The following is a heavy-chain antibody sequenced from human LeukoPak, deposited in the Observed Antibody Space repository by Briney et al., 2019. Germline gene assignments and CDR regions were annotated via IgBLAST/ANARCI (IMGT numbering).Heavy chain of an antibody. D-gene: IGHD6-13*01. CDR1: GVSISSYY. Sequence: SETLSLTCTVSGVSISSYYWSWIRQPPGKGLEWIGFIYYSGSTHYNPSLKSRVTISVDASTTQYSMKRSAVTGADTAVYYCTRLSDSSSWYKPSPRANWFDPWGQGTLVTVS. V-gene: IGHV4-59*08. J-gene: IGHJ5*02. CDR3: TRLSDSSSWYKPSPRANWFDP. CDR2: IYYSGST.